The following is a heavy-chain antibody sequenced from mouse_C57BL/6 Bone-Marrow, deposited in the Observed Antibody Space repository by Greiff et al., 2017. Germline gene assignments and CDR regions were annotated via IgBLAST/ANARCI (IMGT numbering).Heavy chain of an antibody. CDR3: ARVSYYGSPYWYFDV. V-gene: IGHV1-59*01. Sequence: QVQLQQPGAELVRPGTSVKLSCKASGYTFTSYWMHWVKQRPGQGLEWIGVIDPSDSYTNYNQKFKGKATLTVDTSSSTAYMQLSSLTSEDSAVYYCARVSYYGSPYWYFDVWGTGTTVTVSS. CDR1: GYTFTSYW. J-gene: IGHJ1*03. CDR2: IDPSDSYT. D-gene: IGHD1-1*01.